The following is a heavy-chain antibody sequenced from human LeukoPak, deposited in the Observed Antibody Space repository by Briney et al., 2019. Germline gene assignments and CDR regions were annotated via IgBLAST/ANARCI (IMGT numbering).Heavy chain of an antibody. J-gene: IGHJ4*02. CDR3: ARVRLEDIVVVVAANPPDY. CDR2: INQYGTEK. Sequence: GGSLRLSCAVSGFTFSSYWMSWVRQAPGKGLEWVAKINQYGTEKYYADSVKGRFTISRDNSKNTLYLQMNSLRAEDTAVYYCARVRLEDIVVVVAANPPDYWGQGTLVTVSS. V-gene: IGHV3-7*02. D-gene: IGHD2-15*01. CDR1: GFTFSSYW.